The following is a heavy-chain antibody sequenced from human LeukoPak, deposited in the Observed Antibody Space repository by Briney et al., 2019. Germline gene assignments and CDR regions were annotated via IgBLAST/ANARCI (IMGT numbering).Heavy chain of an antibody. CDR1: GGSISSGSYY. CDR3: ARGIAGYDYVWGSYRKPADY. Sequence: SQTLSLTCTVSGGSISSGSYYWSWIRQPAGKGLEWIGRIYTSGSTNYNPSLKRRVTISVDTSKNQFSLKLRSVTAADTAVYYCARGIAGYDYVWGSYRKPADYWGQGTLVTVSS. D-gene: IGHD3-16*02. J-gene: IGHJ4*02. CDR2: IYTSGST. V-gene: IGHV4-61*02.